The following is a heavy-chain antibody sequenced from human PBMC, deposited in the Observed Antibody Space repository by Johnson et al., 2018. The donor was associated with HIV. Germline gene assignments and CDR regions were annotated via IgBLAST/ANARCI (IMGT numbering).Heavy chain of an antibody. Sequence: VQLVESGGGLVKAGGSLRLSCAASGFSFSNAWMSWVRQAPGKGLEWVGRIKSKTDGETTDYAAPVKGRFTTSRDDSKNTLYLQMNSLKTEDTAMYYCTTDPWGNGYHAVDVWGQGTMVTVSS. CDR1: GFSFSNAW. D-gene: IGHD3-16*01. CDR2: IKSKTDGETT. CDR3: TTDPWGNGYHAVDV. V-gene: IGHV3-15*01. J-gene: IGHJ3*01.